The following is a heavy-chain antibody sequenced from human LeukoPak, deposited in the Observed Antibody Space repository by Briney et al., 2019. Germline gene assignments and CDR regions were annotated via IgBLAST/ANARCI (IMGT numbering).Heavy chain of an antibody. D-gene: IGHD3-10*01. V-gene: IGHV3-23*01. CDR1: GFTFTSYA. CDR3: AQGGQLRE. CDR2: ISGNGGVA. J-gene: IGHJ4*02. Sequence: GGSLRLSCAASGFTFTSYAMTWVRQAPGKGLEWVSAISGNGGVAYYADSVKGRFTISRDNSRNILFLQMDSLRAEDTAVYYCAQGGQLREGGPGTLVTVSS.